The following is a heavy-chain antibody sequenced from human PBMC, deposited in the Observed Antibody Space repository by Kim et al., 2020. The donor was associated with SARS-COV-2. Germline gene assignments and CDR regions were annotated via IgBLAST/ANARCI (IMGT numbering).Heavy chain of an antibody. V-gene: IGHV1-46*01. CDR3: ARDLSYFSLLWFGELSSLGWFDP. CDR1: GYTFTSYY. CDR2: INPSGGST. Sequence: ASVKVSCKASGYTFTSYYMHWVRQAPGQGLEWMGIINPSGGSTSYAQKFQGRVTMTRDTSTSTVYMELSSLRSEDTAVYYCARDLSYFSLLWFGELSSLGWFDPWGQGTLVTVSS. J-gene: IGHJ5*02. D-gene: IGHD3-10*01.